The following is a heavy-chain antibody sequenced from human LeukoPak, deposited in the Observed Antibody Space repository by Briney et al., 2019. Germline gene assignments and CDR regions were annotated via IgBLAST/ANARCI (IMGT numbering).Heavy chain of an antibody. V-gene: IGHV3-21*06. CDR1: GFAFSSYN. J-gene: IGHJ4*02. CDR3: ARAGTCSSTSCDGGIEY. Sequence: GGSLRLSCAASGFAFSSYNMKWVRQAPGKGLEWVSFISTTSTYIYYADSVKGRFTVSRDNSKNLLYLQMDSLRVGDTAVYYCARAGTCSSTSCDGGIEYWGQGTLVTVSS. D-gene: IGHD2-2*01. CDR2: ISTTSTYI.